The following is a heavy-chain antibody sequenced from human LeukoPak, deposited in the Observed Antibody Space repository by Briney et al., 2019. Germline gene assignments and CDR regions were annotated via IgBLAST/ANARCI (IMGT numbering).Heavy chain of an antibody. Sequence: GGSLRLSCAASGFTFDDYAMHWVRQAPGKGLEWVSGISWNSGSIGYADSVKGRFTISRDNAKNSLYLQMNSLRAEDTALYYCARTPYSSGWYYFDYWGQGTLVTVSS. J-gene: IGHJ4*02. CDR2: ISWNSGSI. D-gene: IGHD6-19*01. CDR1: GFTFDDYA. V-gene: IGHV3-9*01. CDR3: ARTPYSSGWYYFDY.